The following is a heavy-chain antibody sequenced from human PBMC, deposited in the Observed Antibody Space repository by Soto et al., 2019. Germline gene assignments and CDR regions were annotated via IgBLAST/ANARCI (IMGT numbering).Heavy chain of an antibody. Sequence: QVQLVQSGAEVKKPGASVKVSCKASGYTFTSYDINWVRQATGQGLEWMGWMNPNSGNTGYVQKFQGRVTMTRNTSISTAYMELSSLRSEDTAVYYCARGPCISTSCSTRINWFDPWGQGTLVTVSS. CDR1: GYTFTSYD. J-gene: IGHJ5*02. CDR3: ARGPCISTSCSTRINWFDP. CDR2: MNPNSGNT. V-gene: IGHV1-8*01. D-gene: IGHD2-2*01.